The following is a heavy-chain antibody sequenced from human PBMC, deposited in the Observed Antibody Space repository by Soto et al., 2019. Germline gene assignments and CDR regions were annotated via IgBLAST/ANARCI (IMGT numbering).Heavy chain of an antibody. CDR1: GYTFTKYF. V-gene: IGHV1-46*03. CDR3: SRDHPPPHIYPFDS. Sequence: QVQLVQSETEVTKPGASVKVSCKASGYTFTKYFMHWVRQAPGQGLEWMGFINPSGGYTSYAEKFQGRVTMTSDKSTRTIYMELRSLRSEDTAVYFCSRDHPPPHIYPFDSWGQGTLLTVSS. J-gene: IGHJ4*02. CDR2: INPSGGYT.